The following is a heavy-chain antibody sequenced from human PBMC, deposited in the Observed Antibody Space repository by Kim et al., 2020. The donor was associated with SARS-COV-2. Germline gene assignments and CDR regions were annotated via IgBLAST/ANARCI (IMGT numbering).Heavy chain of an antibody. V-gene: IGHV3-21*01. J-gene: IGHJ6*02. D-gene: IGHD3-9*01. CDR2: SYL. CDR3: ARFEGYGMDV. Sequence: SYLYYAGSAKGRFTISRDNAKSSLFLQMNSLRVEDTGVYYCARFEGYGMDVWGQGTTVTVSS.